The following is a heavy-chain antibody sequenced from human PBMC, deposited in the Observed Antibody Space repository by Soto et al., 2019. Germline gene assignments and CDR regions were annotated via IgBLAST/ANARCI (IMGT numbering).Heavy chain of an antibody. Sequence: SETLSLTCAVSDYSISSGYYWGWIRQPPGKGLEWIGSIHHTGNTYYNPSLKSRVTISVDASKNQFSLKLSSVTAADTAVYFCARDTPGLAETNWFEPWGQGTLVTVSS. D-gene: IGHD2-15*01. CDR3: ARDTPGLAETNWFEP. CDR2: IHHTGNT. CDR1: DYSISSGYY. V-gene: IGHV4-38-2*02. J-gene: IGHJ5*02.